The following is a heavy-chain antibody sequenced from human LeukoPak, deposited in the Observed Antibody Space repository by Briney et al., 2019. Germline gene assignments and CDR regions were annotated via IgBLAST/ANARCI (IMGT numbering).Heavy chain of an antibody. D-gene: IGHD1-26*01. CDR2: INSDGSST. CDR3: ARDSVGASIPLNWFDP. J-gene: IGHJ5*02. Sequence: GGSLRLSCAASGFTFSSYWMNWVRQAPGKGLVWVSRINSDGSSTSYADSVKGRFTISRDNAKNTLYLQMNSLRAEDTAVYYCARDSVGASIPLNWFDPWGQGTLVTVSS. CDR1: GFTFSSYW. V-gene: IGHV3-74*01.